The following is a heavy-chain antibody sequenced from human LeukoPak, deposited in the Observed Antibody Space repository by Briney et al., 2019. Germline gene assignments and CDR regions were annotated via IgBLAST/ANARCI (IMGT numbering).Heavy chain of an antibody. CDR3: AHRRYDILTGYAGAFDI. J-gene: IGHJ3*02. V-gene: IGHV2-5*01. D-gene: IGHD3-9*01. Sequence: SGPTLVNPTQTLTLTCTFSGFSLSTSGVGVGWIRQPPGKALEWLALIYWNDDKRYSPSLKSRLTITKDTSKNQVVLTMTNMDPVDTATYYCAHRRYDILTGYAGAFDIWGQGTMVTVSS. CDR1: GFSLSTSGVG. CDR2: IYWNDDK.